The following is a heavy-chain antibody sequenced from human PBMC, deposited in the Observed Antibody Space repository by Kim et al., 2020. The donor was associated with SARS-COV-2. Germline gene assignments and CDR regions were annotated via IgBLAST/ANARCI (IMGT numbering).Heavy chain of an antibody. J-gene: IGHJ6*02. D-gene: IGHD1-1*01. CDR3: ARELERRYYYYYGMDV. Sequence: KFQGRVTITADESTSTAYMELSSLRSEDTAVYYCARELERRYYYYYGMDVWGQGTTVTVSS. V-gene: IGHV1-69*01.